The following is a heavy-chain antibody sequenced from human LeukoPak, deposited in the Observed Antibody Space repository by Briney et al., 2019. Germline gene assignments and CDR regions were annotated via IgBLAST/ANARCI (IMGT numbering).Heavy chain of an antibody. J-gene: IGHJ4*02. CDR3: ARGSRGYSYG. D-gene: IGHD5-18*01. Sequence: SETLSLTCTVSGGSISSGDYYWSWIRQPPGKGLEWIGYIYYSGSTNYNPSLKSRVTISVDTSKNQFSLKLSSVTAADTAVYCCARGSRGYSYGWGQGTLATVSS. V-gene: IGHV4-61*08. CDR2: IYYSGST. CDR1: GGSISSGDYY.